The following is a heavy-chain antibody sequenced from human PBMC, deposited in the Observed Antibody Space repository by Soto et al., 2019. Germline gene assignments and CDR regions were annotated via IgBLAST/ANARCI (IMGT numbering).Heavy chain of an antibody. CDR1: GGTFSSYA. V-gene: IGHV1-69*12. J-gene: IGHJ6*02. D-gene: IGHD2-2*01. CDR2: IIAIFGTA. CDR3: ASSRYCISTSCHSSTFGYYYYGMDV. Sequence: QVQLVQSGAEVKKPGSSVKVSCKASGGTFSSYAISWVRQAPGQGLEWMGGIIAIFGTANYAQKFQGRATITANESTSAAFIELSGLRSEDTAVSYCASSRYCISTSCHSSTFGYYYYGMDVWGQGTTVTVSS.